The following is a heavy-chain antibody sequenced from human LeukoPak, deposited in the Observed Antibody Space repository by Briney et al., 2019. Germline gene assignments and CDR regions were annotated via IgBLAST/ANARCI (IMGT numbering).Heavy chain of an antibody. Sequence: GGSLRLSCAASGFTFSNYMMHWVCQAPGKGLVWVSRIKSDGITITYADSVKGRFTISRDNAKNTLYLQMNSLRAEDTAVYYCLRDLNWSLDQWGQGTLVTASS. V-gene: IGHV3-74*01. CDR2: IKSDGITI. J-gene: IGHJ4*02. CDR1: GFTFSNYM. D-gene: IGHD1-20*01. CDR3: LRDLNWSLDQ.